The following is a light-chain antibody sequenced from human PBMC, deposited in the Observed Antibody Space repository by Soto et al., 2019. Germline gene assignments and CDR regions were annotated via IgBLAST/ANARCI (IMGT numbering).Light chain of an antibody. V-gene: IGKV1-6*01. CDR1: QGIRND. CDR3: LQEYRYPLT. Sequence: AIQLTQSPASLSASVGDRVTITCRASQGIRNDLGWFQQKPGKAPKLLTYAASSLQTGVPSRFSGSGSGTYFTLTISSLQVEDFATYYCLQEYRYPLTFGGGTKVEI. J-gene: IGKJ4*01. CDR2: AAS.